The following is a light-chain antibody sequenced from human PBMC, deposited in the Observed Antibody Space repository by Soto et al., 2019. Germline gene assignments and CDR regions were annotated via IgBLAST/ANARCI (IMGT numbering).Light chain of an antibody. Sequence: EIVMTQSPATLSVSPGERATLYCKASQRISSNLDWYQQKPGQPPRLLIYGASTRATGIPARFSGSGSGTEFTLTISGLQSEDFALYYCQQYNIWPLYTFGQGTKPEIK. CDR1: QRISSN. J-gene: IGKJ2*01. CDR3: QQYNIWPLYT. V-gene: IGKV3-15*01. CDR2: GAS.